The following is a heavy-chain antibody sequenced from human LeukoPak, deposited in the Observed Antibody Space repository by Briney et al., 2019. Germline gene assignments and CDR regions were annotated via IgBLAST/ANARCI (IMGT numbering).Heavy chain of an antibody. V-gene: IGHV1-2*02. CDR3: ARDPEILQLGAVDY. Sequence: GASVKVSRKASGYTFTGYYMHWVRQAPGQGLEWMGWINPNSGGTNYAQKFQGRVTMTRDTSISTAYMELSRLRSDDTAVYYCARDPEILQLGAVDYWGQGTLVTVSS. CDR1: GYTFTGYY. D-gene: IGHD7-27*01. J-gene: IGHJ4*02. CDR2: INPNSGGT.